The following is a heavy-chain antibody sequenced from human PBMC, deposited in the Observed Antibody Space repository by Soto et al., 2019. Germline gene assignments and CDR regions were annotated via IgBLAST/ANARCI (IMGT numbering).Heavy chain of an antibody. CDR1: GFTVGSYA. CDR3: ARDGSYYYYYGMDV. D-gene: IGHD1-26*01. Sequence: GGSLRLSCAASGFTVGSYAMTWVRQAPGKGLEWVSGSSGSGAETYYADSVKGRFTVSRDNSKNTLYLQMNSLRAEDTAVYYCARDGSYYYYYGMDVWGQGTTVTVSS. CDR2: SSGSGAET. J-gene: IGHJ6*02. V-gene: IGHV3-23*01.